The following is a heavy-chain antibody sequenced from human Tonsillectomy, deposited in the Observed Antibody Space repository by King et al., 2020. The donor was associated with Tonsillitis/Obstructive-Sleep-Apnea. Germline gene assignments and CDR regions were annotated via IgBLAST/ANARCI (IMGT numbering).Heavy chain of an antibody. D-gene: IGHD2-2*03. CDR1: GYSFTSYW. CDR3: ARHPDSGWAQMDNHWFDP. Sequence: VQLVESGAEVKKPGESLRISCKGSGYSFTSYWISWVRQMPGKGLEWMGRIDPSDSYTNYSPSFQGHVSISADKSINTAYLQWSSLKASDTAMYYCARHPDSGWAQMDNHWFDPWGQGTLVTVSS. J-gene: IGHJ5*02. CDR2: IDPSDSYT. V-gene: IGHV5-10-1*01.